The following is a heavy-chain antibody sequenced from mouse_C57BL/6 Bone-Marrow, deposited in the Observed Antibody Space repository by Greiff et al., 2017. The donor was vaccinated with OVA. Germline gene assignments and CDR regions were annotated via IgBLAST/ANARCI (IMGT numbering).Heavy chain of an antibody. CDR1: GYTFTSYW. V-gene: IGHV1-64*01. CDR2: IHPNSGST. Sequence: VQLQQPGAELVKPGASVKLSCKASGYTFTSYWMHWVKQRPGQGLEWIGMIHPNSGSTNYNEKFKSKATLTVDKSSSPAYMQLSSLTSEDSAVYYCARSEGPITTVVADFDYWGQGTTLTVSS. D-gene: IGHD1-1*01. J-gene: IGHJ2*01. CDR3: ARSEGPITTVVADFDY.